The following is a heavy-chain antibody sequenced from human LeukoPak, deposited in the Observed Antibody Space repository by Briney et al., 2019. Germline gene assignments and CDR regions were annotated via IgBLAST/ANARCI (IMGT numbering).Heavy chain of an antibody. J-gene: IGHJ4*02. V-gene: IGHV3-23*01. CDR2: ISDSSGST. CDR1: GFTFSSYA. CDR3: ARGGYPNSKFDY. Sequence: GGSLRLSCAASGFTFSSYAMTWVRQAPGKGLEWVSGISDSSGSTYYADSVKGRFAVSRDNPKNTLYLQMNSLRPGDTATYYCARGGYPNSKFDYWGQGTLVTVPS. D-gene: IGHD6-13*01.